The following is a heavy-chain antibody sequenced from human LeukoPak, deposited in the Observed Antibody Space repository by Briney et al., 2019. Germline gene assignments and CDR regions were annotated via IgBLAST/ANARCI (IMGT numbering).Heavy chain of an antibody. CDR3: ATDLTIVGRGAFDI. CDR2: FDPEDGET. CDR1: GYTLTELS. Sequence: ASVKVSCKVSGYTLTELSMHWVRQAPGKGLEWMGGFDPEDGETIYAQKFQGRVTMTEDTSTDTAYMELSSLSSEDTAVYYCATDLTIVGRGAFDIWGQGTMVTVSS. V-gene: IGHV1-24*01. D-gene: IGHD3-22*01. J-gene: IGHJ3*02.